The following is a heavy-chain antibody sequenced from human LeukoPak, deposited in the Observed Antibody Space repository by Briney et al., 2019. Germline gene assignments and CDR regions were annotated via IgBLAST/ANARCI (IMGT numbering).Heavy chain of an antibody. CDR2: ISSSSSYI. CDR1: GFTFSSYS. J-gene: IGHJ4*02. Sequence: GGSLRLSCAASGFTFSSYSMNWVRQAPGKGLEWVSSISSSSSYIYYADSVKGRFTISRDNAKNSLYLQMNSLRAEDTAVYYCAREGYDSSTTFDYWGQGTLSPSPQ. V-gene: IGHV3-21*01. CDR3: AREGYDSSTTFDY. D-gene: IGHD3-22*01.